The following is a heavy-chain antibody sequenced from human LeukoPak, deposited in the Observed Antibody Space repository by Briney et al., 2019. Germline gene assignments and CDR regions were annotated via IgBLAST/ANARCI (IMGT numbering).Heavy chain of an antibody. V-gene: IGHV4-34*01. CDR3: ARSCSTITIFGVVTLGPTCYGMDV. Sequence: ETLSLTCAVYGGSFSGYYWSWIRQPPGKGLEWIGEINHSGSTNYNPSLKSRVTISVDTSKNQFSLKLSSVTAADTAVYYCARSCSTITIFGVVTLGPTCYGMDVWGQGTTVTVSS. D-gene: IGHD3-3*01. J-gene: IGHJ6*02. CDR2: INHSGST. CDR1: GGSFSGYY.